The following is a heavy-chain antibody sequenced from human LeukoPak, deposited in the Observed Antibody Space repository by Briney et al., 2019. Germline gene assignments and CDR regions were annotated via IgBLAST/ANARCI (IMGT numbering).Heavy chain of an antibody. J-gene: IGHJ5*02. CDR1: GGTFSSYA. D-gene: IGHD3-10*01. Sequence: GASVKVSCKASGGTFSSYAISWVRQAPGQGLEWMGRIIPILGIANYAQKFQGRVTITADKSTSTAYMELSSLRSDDTAVYYCARASMVRGERVNWFDPWGQGTLVTVSS. CDR3: ARASMVRGERVNWFDP. V-gene: IGHV1-69*04. CDR2: IIPILGIA.